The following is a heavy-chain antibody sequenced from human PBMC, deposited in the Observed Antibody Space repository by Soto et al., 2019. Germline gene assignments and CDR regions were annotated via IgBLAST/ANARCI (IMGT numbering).Heavy chain of an antibody. D-gene: IGHD3-10*01. CDR3: ARETGGFGDPTYFDY. J-gene: IGHJ4*02. Sequence: PSETLSLTCTVSDGSISSYYWSWVRQPPGKGLEWIGYIYYSGSTNYNPSLKSRVTISVDTSKNQFSLKLSSVTAADTAVYYCARETGGFGDPTYFDYWGQGTLVTVSS. CDR1: DGSISSYY. CDR2: IYYSGST. V-gene: IGHV4-59*12.